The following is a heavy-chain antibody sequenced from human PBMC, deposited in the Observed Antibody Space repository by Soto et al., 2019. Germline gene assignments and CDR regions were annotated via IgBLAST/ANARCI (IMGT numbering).Heavy chain of an antibody. Sequence: ASVKVSCKASGYTFTSYYMHWVRQAPGQGLEWMGIINPSGGSTSYAQKFQGRVTMTRDTSTSTVYMELSSLRSEDTAVYYCSREDYDVLHGDYFQHWSQGTLVTV. CDR2: INPSGGST. CDR3: SREDYDVLHGDYFQH. D-gene: IGHD3-9*01. CDR1: GYTFTSYY. V-gene: IGHV1-46*01. J-gene: IGHJ1*01.